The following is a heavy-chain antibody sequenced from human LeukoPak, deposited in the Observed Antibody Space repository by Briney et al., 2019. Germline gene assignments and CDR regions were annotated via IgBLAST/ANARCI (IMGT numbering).Heavy chain of an antibody. V-gene: IGHV6-1*01. CDR2: TYYRSKWYN. CDR1: GDSVSSNSAA. Sequence: SQTLSLTCAISGDSVSSNSAAWNWIRQSPSRGLEWLGRTYYRSKWYNDYAVSVKSRITINPDTSKNQFSLQLNSVTPEDTAVYYCARGYCTNGVCYTSVFWFDPWGQGTLVTVSS. J-gene: IGHJ5*02. CDR3: ARGYCTNGVCYTSVFWFDP. D-gene: IGHD2-8*01.